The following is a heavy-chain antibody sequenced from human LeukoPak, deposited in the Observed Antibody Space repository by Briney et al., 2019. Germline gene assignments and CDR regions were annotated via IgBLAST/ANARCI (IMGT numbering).Heavy chain of an antibody. D-gene: IGHD4-17*01. Sequence: PGGSLRLSXAASGFTFSSYSMNWVRQAPGKGLEWVSSISSSSSYIYYADSVKGRFTISRDNAKNSLYLQMNSLRAEDTAVYYCARVPTTVPSGGFDYWGQGTLVTVSS. J-gene: IGHJ4*02. V-gene: IGHV3-21*01. CDR1: GFTFSSYS. CDR2: ISSSSSYI. CDR3: ARVPTTVPSGGFDY.